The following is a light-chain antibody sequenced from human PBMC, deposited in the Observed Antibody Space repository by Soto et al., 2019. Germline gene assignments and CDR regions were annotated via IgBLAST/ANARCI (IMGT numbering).Light chain of an antibody. CDR2: AAS. Sequence: EIVLTQSPGTLSLSPGERATLSCRASQSVSSNYLAWYQQKPGQAPMLLIYAASSRATGIPDRFSGSGSGTDFTLTISRLEPEDFAVYYCQQYGSSPKTFGQGTKVEIK. V-gene: IGKV3-20*01. J-gene: IGKJ1*01. CDR1: QSVSSNY. CDR3: QQYGSSPKT.